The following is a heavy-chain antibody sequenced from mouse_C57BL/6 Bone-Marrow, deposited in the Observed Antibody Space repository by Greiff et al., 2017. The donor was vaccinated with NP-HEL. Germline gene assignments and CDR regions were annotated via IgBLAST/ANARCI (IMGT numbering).Heavy chain of an antibody. CDR2: IHPNSGST. CDR3: ACMVTRGHYYAMDY. D-gene: IGHD2-2*01. V-gene: IGHV1-64*01. CDR1: GYTFTSYW. J-gene: IGHJ4*01. Sequence: VQLQQPGAELVKPGASVKLSCKASGYTFTSYWMHWVKQRPGQGLEWIGMIHPNSGSTNYNEKFKSKATLTVDKSSSTAYMQLSSLTSEDSAVYYCACMVTRGHYYAMDYWGQGTSVTVSS.